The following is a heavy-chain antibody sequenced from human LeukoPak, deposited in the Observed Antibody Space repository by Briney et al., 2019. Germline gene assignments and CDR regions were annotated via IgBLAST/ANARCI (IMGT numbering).Heavy chain of an antibody. Sequence: ASVKVSCKASGYTFTSYAISWVRQAPGQGLEWMGGIIPIFGTANYAQKFQGRVTITADESTSTAYMELSSLRSEDTAVYYCARAMVVAAITGLGYWGQGTLVTVSS. J-gene: IGHJ4*02. V-gene: IGHV1-69*13. CDR3: ARAMVVAAITGLGY. CDR2: IIPIFGTA. D-gene: IGHD2-15*01. CDR1: GYTFTSYA.